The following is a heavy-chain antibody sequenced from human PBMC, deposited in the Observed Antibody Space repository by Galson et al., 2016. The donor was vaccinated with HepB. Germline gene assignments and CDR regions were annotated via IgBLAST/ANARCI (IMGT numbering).Heavy chain of an antibody. CDR1: GYSFINHW. CDR2: IYPGGSDP. J-gene: IGHJ4*02. Sequence: QSGAEVKKPGESLRISCEGSGYSFINHWIVWVRQMPGKGLEWMGIIYPGGSDPSYSPSFKGQVTISADKSIGTAYLQWSSLKASDTAMYYCARGHSGSSLPSFEYGSQGTLVTVSS. D-gene: IGHD1-26*01. CDR3: ARGHSGSSLPSFEY. V-gene: IGHV5-51*01.